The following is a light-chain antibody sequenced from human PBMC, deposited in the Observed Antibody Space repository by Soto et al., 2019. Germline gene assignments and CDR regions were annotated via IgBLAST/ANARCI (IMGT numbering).Light chain of an antibody. Sequence: VIWMTQSPSLLSASTGDRVTISFRMSQGISSHLAWYQQKPGKAPELLIYAASTLQSGVPSRFSGSGSGTDFTLTISCLQSEDFATYYCQQYYSFPWTFGQGTKVDI. J-gene: IGKJ1*01. CDR3: QQYYSFPWT. V-gene: IGKV1D-8*01. CDR1: QGISSH. CDR2: AAS.